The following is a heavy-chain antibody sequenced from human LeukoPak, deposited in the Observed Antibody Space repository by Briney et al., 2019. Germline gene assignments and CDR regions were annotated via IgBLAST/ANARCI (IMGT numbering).Heavy chain of an antibody. J-gene: IGHJ3*02. D-gene: IGHD3-16*02. Sequence: SETLSLTCTVSGGSISSYYWSWIRQPPGKGLEWIGYIYYSGSTNYNPSLKSRVTISVDTPKNQFSLKLSSVTVADTAVYYCARHEIQANYDYVWGSYRSSAFDIWGQGTMVTVSS. V-gene: IGHV4-59*08. CDR2: IYYSGST. CDR3: ARHEIQANYDYVWGSYRSSAFDI. CDR1: GGSISSYY.